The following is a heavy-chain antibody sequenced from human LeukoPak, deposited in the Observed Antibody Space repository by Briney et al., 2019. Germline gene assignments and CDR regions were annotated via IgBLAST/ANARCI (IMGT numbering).Heavy chain of an antibody. CDR1: GGSISSGGYY. V-gene: IGHV4-31*03. CDR2: IYYSGST. D-gene: IGHD6-19*01. J-gene: IGHJ4*02. Sequence: SETLSLTCTVSGGSISSGGYYWSWIRQHPGKGLEWIGYIYYSGSTYYNPSLKSRVAISVDTSKNQFSLKLSSVTAADTAVYYCARDNPVAGTLDYWGQGILVTVSS. CDR3: ARDNPVAGTLDY.